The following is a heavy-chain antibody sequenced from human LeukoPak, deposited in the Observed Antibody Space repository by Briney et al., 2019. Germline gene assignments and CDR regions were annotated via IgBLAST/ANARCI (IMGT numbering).Heavy chain of an antibody. J-gene: IGHJ4*02. D-gene: IGHD2-2*01. Sequence: GASVKVSCKASGYTFTSYDINWVRQATGQGLEWMGWMNPNSGNTGYAQKFQGRVTMTRNTSISTAYMELSSLRSEDTAMYYCAIGGDSSTSCYRCFNYWGQGTLVTVSS. CDR1: GYTFTSYD. CDR3: AIGGDSSTSCYRCFNY. V-gene: IGHV1-8*01. CDR2: MNPNSGNT.